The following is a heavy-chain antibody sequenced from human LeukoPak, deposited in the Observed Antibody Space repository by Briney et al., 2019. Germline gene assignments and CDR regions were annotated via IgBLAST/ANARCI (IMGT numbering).Heavy chain of an antibody. Sequence: WXXIRQPPGKGLEWIGYIYYSGNSNYNPSLKSRATTSADTSKNQFSLKLSSVTAADTAVYYCVRDRELNYWGQGTLVTVSS. V-gene: IGHV4-59*01. CDR3: VRDRELNY. CDR2: IYYSGNS. D-gene: IGHD1-7*01. J-gene: IGHJ4*02.